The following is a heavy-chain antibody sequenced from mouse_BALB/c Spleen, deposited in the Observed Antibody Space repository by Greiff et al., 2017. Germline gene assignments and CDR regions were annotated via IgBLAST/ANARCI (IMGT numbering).Heavy chain of an antibody. D-gene: IGHD1-1*01. V-gene: IGHV2-2*02. Sequence: QVQLKESGPGLVQPSQSLSITCTVSGFSLTSYGVHWVRQSPGKGLEWLGVIWSGGSTDYNAAFISRLSISKDNSKRQVFFKMNSLQANDTAIYYCARVYGSKDAMDYWGQGTSVTVSS. CDR1: GFSLTSYG. J-gene: IGHJ4*01. CDR3: ARVYGSKDAMDY. CDR2: IWSGGST.